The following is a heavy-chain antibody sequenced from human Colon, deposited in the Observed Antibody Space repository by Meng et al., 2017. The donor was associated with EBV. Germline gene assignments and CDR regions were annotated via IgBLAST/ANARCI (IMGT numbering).Heavy chain of an antibody. V-gene: IGHV4-4*02. D-gene: IGHD5-18*01. CDR1: CGSISSVYW. CDR2: IYHSGST. J-gene: IGHJ4*02. Sequence: QGQLQESGPGLVKPSETLSLACAVSCGSISSVYWWTWVRQSPGKGLEWIGEIYHSGSTNYNPSLKSRVTISVDKSKNQFSLKLTSVTAADTAVYYCARGGYYSFDYWGQRTLVTVSS. CDR3: ARGGYYSFDY.